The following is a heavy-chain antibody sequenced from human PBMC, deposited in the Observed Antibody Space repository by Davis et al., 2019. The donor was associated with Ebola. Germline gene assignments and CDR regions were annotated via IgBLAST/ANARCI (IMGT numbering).Heavy chain of an antibody. D-gene: IGHD2-15*01. CDR2: IYYSGST. J-gene: IGHJ5*02. V-gene: IGHV4-61*05. Sequence: SETLSLTCTVSGGSISSSSYYWGWIRQPPGKGLEWIGYIYYSGSTNYNPSLKSRVTISVDTSKNQFSLKLSSVTAADTAVYYCAVAVCSGGSCYLNWFDPWGQGTLVTVSS. CDR3: AVAVCSGGSCYLNWFDP. CDR1: GGSISSSSYY.